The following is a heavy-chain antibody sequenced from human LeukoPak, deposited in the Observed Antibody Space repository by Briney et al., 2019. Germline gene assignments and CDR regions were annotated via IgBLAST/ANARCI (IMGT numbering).Heavy chain of an antibody. Sequence: GGPLRLSCAASGFTFSSYAMHWVRQAPGKGLEWVAVISYDGSNKYYADSVKGRFTISRDNSKNTLYLQMNSLRAEDTAVYYCARGLGYCSSTSCYGFDYWGQGTLVTVSS. CDR1: GFTFSSYA. D-gene: IGHD2-2*01. J-gene: IGHJ4*02. CDR2: ISYDGSNK. V-gene: IGHV3-30*04. CDR3: ARGLGYCSSTSCYGFDY.